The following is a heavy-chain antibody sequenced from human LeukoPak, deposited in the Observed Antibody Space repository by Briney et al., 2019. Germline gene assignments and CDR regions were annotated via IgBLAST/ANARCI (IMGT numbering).Heavy chain of an antibody. CDR3: TQSNY. Sequence: GGSLRLSCAASRFTFSGSPILWVRQASGEGLEWVGRIRSKADNYATAYAASVQGRCTISRDDSKNTAYLQLNSLKTEDTAVYYCTQSNYWGQGALVTVSS. J-gene: IGHJ4*02. V-gene: IGHV3-73*01. CDR1: RFTFSGSP. CDR2: IRSKADNYAT.